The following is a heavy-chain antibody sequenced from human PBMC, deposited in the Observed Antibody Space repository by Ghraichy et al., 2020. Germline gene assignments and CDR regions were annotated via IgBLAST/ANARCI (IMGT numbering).Heavy chain of an antibody. CDR2: INSDGSRT. CDR1: GFTFSSSW. CDR3: ARGYSTGEYSGYNGDLFDY. J-gene: IGHJ4*02. V-gene: IGHV3-74*01. D-gene: IGHD5-12*01. Sequence: GGSLRLSCAASGFTFSSSWMHWVRQAPGKGLVWVSRINSDGSRTDYAGSVKGRFTISRDNAKNALYLQMNSLRAEDSAVYYCARGYSTGEYSGYNGDLFDYWGQGTLVTVSS.